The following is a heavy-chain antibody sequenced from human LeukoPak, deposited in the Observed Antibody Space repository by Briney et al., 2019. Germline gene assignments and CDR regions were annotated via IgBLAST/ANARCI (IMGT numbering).Heavy chain of an antibody. D-gene: IGHD1-1*01. CDR3: AKTTEVDRQPNLIDY. Sequence: PGGSLRLSCAASGFTFSSYAMSWVRQAPGKGLEWVSAISGSGGSTYYADSVKGRFTISRDNSKNTLYLQMNSLRAEDTAVYYCAKTTEVDRQPNLIDYWGQGTLVTVSS. CDR2: ISGSGGST. CDR1: GFTFSSYA. V-gene: IGHV3-23*01. J-gene: IGHJ4*02.